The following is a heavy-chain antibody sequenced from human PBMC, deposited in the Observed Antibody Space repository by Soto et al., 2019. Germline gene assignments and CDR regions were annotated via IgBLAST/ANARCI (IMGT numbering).Heavy chain of an antibody. CDR2: IYYSGST. CDR1: GGSISSSSYY. D-gene: IGHD2-15*01. V-gene: IGHV4-39*01. CDR3: ARHTPAISISDH. Sequence: QLQLQESGPGLVKPSETLSLTCTVSGGSISSSSYYWGWIRQPPGKGLEWIGSIYYSGSTYYNPSPQSRGPIFVDTSKTQFSLKLSSVTAADTAVYYCARHTPAISISDHWGQGTLVTVSS. J-gene: IGHJ4*02.